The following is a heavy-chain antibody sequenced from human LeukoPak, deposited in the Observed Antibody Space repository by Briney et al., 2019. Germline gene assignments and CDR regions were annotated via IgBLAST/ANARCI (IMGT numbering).Heavy chain of an antibody. CDR3: AKIDRQYCSRSSCYALDY. Sequence: GESLKISRKGSGYSFTSYWIGWVRQMPGKGLEWMGIIYPGDSDTRYSPSFQGQVTISVDKSISTAYLQWSSLKASDTAIYYCAKIDRQYCSRSSCYALDYWGQGTLVTVSS. CDR1: GYSFTSYW. D-gene: IGHD2-2*01. J-gene: IGHJ4*02. CDR2: IYPGDSDT. V-gene: IGHV5-51*01.